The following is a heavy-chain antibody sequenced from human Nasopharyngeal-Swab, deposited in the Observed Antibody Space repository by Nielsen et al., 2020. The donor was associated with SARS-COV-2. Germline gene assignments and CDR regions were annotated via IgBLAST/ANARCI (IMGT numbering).Heavy chain of an antibody. D-gene: IGHD1-7*01. J-gene: IGHJ3*02. V-gene: IGHV3-48*01. CDR2: ISSSSSTI. Sequence: WIRQPPGKGLEWVSYISSSSSTIYYADSVKGRFTISRDNAKNSLYLQMNSLRAEDTAAYYCARDIITGTIVGAFDIWGQGTMVIVSS. CDR3: ARDIITGTIVGAFDI.